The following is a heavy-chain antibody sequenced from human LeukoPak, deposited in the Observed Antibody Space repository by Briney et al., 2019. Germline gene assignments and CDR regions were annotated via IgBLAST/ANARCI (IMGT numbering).Heavy chain of an antibody. CDR2: IYYSGTT. D-gene: IGHD6-19*01. Sequence: SETLSLTCTVSGDSISSYYWSWIRQPPGKGLEWIGYIYYSGTTAYNPSLKSRVTISVDTSKNQFSLKLSSVTAADTAVYYCARAYSSGYYYFDYWGQGSLVTVSS. V-gene: IGHV4-59*08. J-gene: IGHJ4*02. CDR3: ARAYSSGYYYFDY. CDR1: GDSISSYY.